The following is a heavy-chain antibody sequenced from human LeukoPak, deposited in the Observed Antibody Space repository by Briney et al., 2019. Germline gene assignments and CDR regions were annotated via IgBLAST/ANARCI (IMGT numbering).Heavy chain of an antibody. V-gene: IGHV3-23*01. Sequence: GGSLRLSCAASGFTFSSCVMSWVRQAPGKGLEWVSTISGSGGRTYYADSVKGRFTIARDNPKNTLYLQVNSLRAEDTAVYYCAKVDCSAGSCYSIDYWGQGTLVTVSS. CDR2: ISGSGGRT. J-gene: IGHJ4*02. D-gene: IGHD2-15*01. CDR1: GFTFSSCV. CDR3: AKVDCSAGSCYSIDY.